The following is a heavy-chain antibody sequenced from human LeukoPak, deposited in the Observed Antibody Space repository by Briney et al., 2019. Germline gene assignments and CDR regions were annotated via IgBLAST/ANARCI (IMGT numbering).Heavy chain of an antibody. CDR2: ISGSGGST. CDR3: ATSGSYLQHQKKYYFDY. D-gene: IGHD1-26*01. CDR1: GFTFSSYA. V-gene: IGHV3-23*01. J-gene: IGHJ4*02. Sequence: GGSLRLSCAASGFTFSSYAMSWVRQAPGKGLEWVSAISGSGGSTYYADSVKGRFTISRDNSKNTLYLQMNSLRAEDTAVYYCATSGSYLQHQKKYYFDYWGQGTLVTVSS.